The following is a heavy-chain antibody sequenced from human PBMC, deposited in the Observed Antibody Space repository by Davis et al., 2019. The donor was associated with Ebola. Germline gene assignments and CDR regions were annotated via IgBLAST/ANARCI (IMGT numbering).Heavy chain of an antibody. Sequence: GESLKISCAASGFTFSSYLMSWVRQAPGQGLEWVANIKQDGSEKYYVDSVKGRFTITRDNAKNSLYLQMNSLRAEDTAVYYCARRADVWGQGTLVTVSS. CDR3: ARRADV. CDR1: GFTFSSYL. CDR2: IKQDGSEK. V-gene: IGHV3-7*03. J-gene: IGHJ4*03.